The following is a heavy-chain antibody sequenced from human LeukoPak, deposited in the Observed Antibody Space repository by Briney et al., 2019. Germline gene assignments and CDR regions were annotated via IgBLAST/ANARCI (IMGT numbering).Heavy chain of an antibody. J-gene: IGHJ4*02. V-gene: IGHV1-46*01. Sequence: ASVNVSCMASGYTFTRYYLHWVRQARGQGLEGMGIINPSGGRTRYAQKFQGRVTMTRDTSTSTVYMELSSLRSEDTAVYYCAREGQWLVTGRGYYFDYWGQGTLVTVSS. CDR1: GYTFTRYY. CDR3: AREGQWLVTGRGYYFDY. D-gene: IGHD6-19*01. CDR2: INPSGGRT.